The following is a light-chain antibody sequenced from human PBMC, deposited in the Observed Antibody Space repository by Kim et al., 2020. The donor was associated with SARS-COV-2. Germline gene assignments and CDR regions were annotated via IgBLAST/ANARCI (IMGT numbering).Light chain of an antibody. J-gene: IGKJ4*01. CDR3: QQSHTAPLLT. V-gene: IGKV1-39*01. CDR2: AAS. CDR1: QNINSY. Sequence: DIQMTQSPSSLAASVGDRVTISCRASQNINSYLNWYQQKPGKAPQLLIYAASTLQSGVPSRFSGRGSGTDFTLTINSLQTEDFATYYCQQSHTAPLLTFGGGTKVDI.